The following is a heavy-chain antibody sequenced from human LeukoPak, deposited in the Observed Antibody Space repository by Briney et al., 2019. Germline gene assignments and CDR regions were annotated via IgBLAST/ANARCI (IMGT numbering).Heavy chain of an antibody. CDR3: AREYSGYVDY. CDR2: IYYTGST. CDR1: GVSISDYY. D-gene: IGHD5-12*01. J-gene: IGHJ4*02. Sequence: SPSETLSLTCTVSGVSISDYYWSWVRQPPGKGLEWIGYIYYTGSTDYNPSLKSRVTMSLDTSKNQFSLKLSSVTAADTAVYYCAREYSGYVDYWGQGTLVTVSS. V-gene: IGHV4-59*01.